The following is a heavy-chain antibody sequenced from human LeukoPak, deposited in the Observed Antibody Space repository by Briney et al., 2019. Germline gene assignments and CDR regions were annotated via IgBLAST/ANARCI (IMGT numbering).Heavy chain of an antibody. J-gene: IGHJ5*02. CDR3: ARVTSTTWYNWFDP. CDR1: GGSFSTYY. CDR2: INYSGST. D-gene: IGHD6-13*01. Sequence: SETLSLTCTVSGGSFSTYYWSWIRQPPGKGLEWIGYINYSGSTTYSPSLKSRVTISLDTSTNQFSLNLTSVTAADTAFYYCARVTSTTWYNWFDPWGQGTLVTVSS. V-gene: IGHV4-59*01.